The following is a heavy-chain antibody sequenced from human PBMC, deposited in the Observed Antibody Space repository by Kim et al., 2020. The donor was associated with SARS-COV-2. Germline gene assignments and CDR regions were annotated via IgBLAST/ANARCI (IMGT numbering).Heavy chain of an antibody. V-gene: IGHV3-49*04. J-gene: IGHJ6*02. D-gene: IGHD2-2*01. Sequence: GGSLRLSCVSSGFTFREFPMAWVRQAPGKGLEWIGFIRSTIYGGTTEYAASVRGRFIISRDDSKNIAHLQMNSLKTEDTGVYYCVRVDCSSIRCHGDDYRNYYGIDVWGQRPTVIVS. CDR2: IRSTIYGGTT. CDR3: VRVDCSSIRCHGDDYRNYYGIDV. CDR1: GFTFREFP.